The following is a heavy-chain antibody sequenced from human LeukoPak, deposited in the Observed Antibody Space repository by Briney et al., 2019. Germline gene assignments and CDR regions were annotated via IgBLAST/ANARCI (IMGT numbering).Heavy chain of an antibody. CDR1: GFTFSSYW. V-gene: IGHV3-7*01. J-gene: IGHJ3*02. CDR2: IKQDGSEK. CDR3: AKEFPLRPDSSGWYEGAFDI. Sequence: PGGSLRLSCAASGFTFSSYWMSWVRQAPGKGLEWVANIKQDGSEKYYVDSVKGRFTISRDNAKNTLYLQMNSLRAEDTAVYYCAKEFPLRPDSSGWYEGAFDIWGQGTMVTVSS. D-gene: IGHD6-19*01.